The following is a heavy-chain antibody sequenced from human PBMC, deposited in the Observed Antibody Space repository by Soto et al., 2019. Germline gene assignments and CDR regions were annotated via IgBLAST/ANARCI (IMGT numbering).Heavy chain of an antibody. V-gene: IGHV4-34*01. D-gene: IGHD1-7*01. CDR3: ARRYNWNYVWFDP. CDR2: INHSGST. CDR1: GGSFSGYY. Sequence: SETLSLTCAVYGGSFSGYYWSWIRQPPGKGLEWIGEINHSGSTNYNPSPKSRVTISVDTSKNQFSLKLSSVTAADTAVYYCARRYNWNYVWFDPWGQGTLVTVSS. J-gene: IGHJ5*02.